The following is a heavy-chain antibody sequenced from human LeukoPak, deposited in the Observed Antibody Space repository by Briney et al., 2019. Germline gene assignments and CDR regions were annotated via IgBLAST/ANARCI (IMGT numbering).Heavy chain of an antibody. J-gene: IGHJ4*02. CDR2: ISSRGYM. D-gene: IGHD6-13*01. V-gene: IGHV3-21*04. CDR1: GFTLNTYN. Sequence: GGSLRLSCVASGFTLNTYNMNWVRQAPGKGLEWVSCISSRGYMFYADSVKGRFTISRDNSKNTLYLQMNSLRVGDTAVYYCAKSFGYSRSWFDNWGQGTLVTVSS. CDR3: AKSFGYSRSWFDN.